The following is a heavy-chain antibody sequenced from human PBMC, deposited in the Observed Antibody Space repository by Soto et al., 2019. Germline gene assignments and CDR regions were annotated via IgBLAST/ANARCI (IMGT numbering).Heavy chain of an antibody. Sequence: ASVKVSCKASGGTFSNYVVNWVRQAPGQGLEWMGRIIPISGAANYAQKFQGRVTITADKSTSTSYMELSSLRSEDTAVYYCARDMTRTVVPYFDFWGQGTLVTVSS. J-gene: IGHJ4*02. CDR2: IIPISGAA. CDR3: ARDMTRTVVPYFDF. V-gene: IGHV1-69*06. D-gene: IGHD1-7*01. CDR1: GGTFSNYV.